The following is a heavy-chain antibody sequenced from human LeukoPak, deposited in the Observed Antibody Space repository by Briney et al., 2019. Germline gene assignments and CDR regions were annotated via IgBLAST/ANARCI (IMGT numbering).Heavy chain of an antibody. CDR3: ARDQDGGKYYYESSGYSH. Sequence: PWESLRLSCAASGFTFSSYGLNWVRQAPGKGLEWVSTISSGGHIYYEDSVKGRFTISRDNAKNSLYLQMNSLRAEDTAVYYCARDQDGGKYYYESSGYSHWGQGILVTVSS. V-gene: IGHV3-21*01. J-gene: IGHJ4*02. CDR1: GFTFSSYG. D-gene: IGHD3-22*01. CDR2: ISSGGHI.